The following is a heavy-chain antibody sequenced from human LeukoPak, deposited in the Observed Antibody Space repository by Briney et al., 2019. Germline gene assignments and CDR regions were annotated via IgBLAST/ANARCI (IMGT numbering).Heavy chain of an antibody. CDR1: GFSFDDYA. J-gene: IGHJ1*01. CDR3: AKDIGALIVSSECLHH. V-gene: IGHV3-43*02. CDR2: ISGDGIST. D-gene: IGHD3-10*01. Sequence: GGSLRLSCAASGFSFDDYAMHWVRQAPGTGLEWVSIISGDGISTAYAESVQGRFTVSRDNRKNVLYLQMNSLTTEDIAFYYCAKDIGALIVSSECLHHWGQGTLVTVSP.